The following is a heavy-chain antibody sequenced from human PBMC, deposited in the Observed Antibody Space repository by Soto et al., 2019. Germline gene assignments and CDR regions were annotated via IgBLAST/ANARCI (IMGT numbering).Heavy chain of an antibody. CDR2: ISSDGSLK. CDR1: GFPFSSFG. D-gene: IGHD2-8*01. V-gene: IGHV3-30*18. Sequence: QAGGSLRLSCAASGFPFSSFGIHWVRQAPGKGLEWVSVISSDGSLKYYGESVKGRFTISRDNSKDTLDLRMNSLKPEDTAVYYCAKSGGYCTNGICYHFDYWGQGTRVTVSS. CDR3: AKSGGYCTNGICYHFDY. J-gene: IGHJ4*02.